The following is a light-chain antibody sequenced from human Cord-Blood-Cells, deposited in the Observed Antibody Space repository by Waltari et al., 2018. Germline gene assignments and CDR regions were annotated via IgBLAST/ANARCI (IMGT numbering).Light chain of an antibody. Sequence: EIVLTQSPATLSLSPGERTTLSCRASQSVSSYLAWYQQKPGQAPRLLIYDASSRATGSPARFSGGGSATDFTLTISSLEPEEFAVYYGQRRSNWPSITFGQGTRLEIK. J-gene: IGKJ5*01. CDR3: QRRSNWPSIT. CDR1: QSVSSY. CDR2: DAS. V-gene: IGKV3-11*01.